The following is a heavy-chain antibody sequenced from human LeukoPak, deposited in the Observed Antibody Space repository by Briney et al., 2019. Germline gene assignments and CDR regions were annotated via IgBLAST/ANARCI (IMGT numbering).Heavy chain of an antibody. CDR3: ARDPETGTTLN. CDR2: ISSSSSYI. V-gene: IGHV3-21*01. Sequence: PGGSLRLSCAASGFTFSSYSMNWVRQAPGKGLEWVSSISSSSSYIYYANSVKGRFTISRDNAKNSLYLQMNSLRAENTAVYYCARDPETGTTLNWGQGTLVTVSS. CDR1: GFTFSSYS. D-gene: IGHD1-1*01. J-gene: IGHJ4*02.